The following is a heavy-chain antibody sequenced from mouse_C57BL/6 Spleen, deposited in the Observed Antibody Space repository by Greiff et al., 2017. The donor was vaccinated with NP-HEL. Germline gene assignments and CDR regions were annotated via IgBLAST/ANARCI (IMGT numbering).Heavy chain of an antibody. CDR2: IYPGSGNT. CDR3: ARAGYDYDVAWFAY. D-gene: IGHD2-4*01. J-gene: IGHJ3*01. Sequence: VQRVESGAELVRPGASVKLSCKASGYTFTDYYINWVKQRPGQGLEWIARIYPGSGNTYYNEKFKGKATLTAEKSSSTAYMQLSSLTSEDSAVYFCARAGYDYDVAWFAYWGQGTLVTVSA. V-gene: IGHV1-76*01. CDR1: GYTFTDYY.